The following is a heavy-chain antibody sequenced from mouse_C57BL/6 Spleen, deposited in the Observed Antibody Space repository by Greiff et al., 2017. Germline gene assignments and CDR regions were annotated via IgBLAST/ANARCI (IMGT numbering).Heavy chain of an antibody. CDR3: ARENYYGSSRGYFDV. CDR2: ISYSGST. V-gene: IGHV3-1*01. D-gene: IGHD1-1*01. CDR1: GYSITSGYD. J-gene: IGHJ1*03. Sequence: EVQVVESGPGMVKPSQSLSLTCTVTGYSITSGYDWHWIRHFPGNKLEWMGYISYSGSTNYNPSLKSRISITHDTSKNHFFLKLNSVTTEDTATYYCARENYYGSSRGYFDVWGTGTTVTVSS.